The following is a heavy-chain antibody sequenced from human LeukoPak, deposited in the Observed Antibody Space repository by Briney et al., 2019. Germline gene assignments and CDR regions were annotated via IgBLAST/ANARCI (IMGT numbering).Heavy chain of an antibody. CDR1: GYSFTYHY. CDR3: ARGQALGQYFGWSY. J-gene: IGHJ4*02. V-gene: IGHV1-46*01. D-gene: IGHD3-9*01. CDR2: INPSDGST. Sequence: ASVKVSCKASGYSFTYHYMHWLRQAPGQGLEWIGIINPSDGSTTYAQKFQGRVTITRNTSISTAYMELSSLRSEDTAVYYCARGQALGQYFGWSYWGQGTLVTVSS.